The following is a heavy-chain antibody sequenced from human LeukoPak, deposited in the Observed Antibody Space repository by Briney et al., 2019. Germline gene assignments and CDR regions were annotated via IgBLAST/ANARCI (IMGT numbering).Heavy chain of an antibody. Sequence: GGSLRLSCAASGFTFSTYATHWVRQAPGKGLEWVAFISNNGRNKDYADSVKGRFTISRDNSKNTLYLQVNSLRPDDTAVYYCTRDLTGHYSIDYWGQGTLVTVSS. V-gene: IGHV3-30*04. CDR2: ISNNGRNK. D-gene: IGHD3-22*01. J-gene: IGHJ4*02. CDR1: GFTFSTYA. CDR3: TRDLTGHYSIDY.